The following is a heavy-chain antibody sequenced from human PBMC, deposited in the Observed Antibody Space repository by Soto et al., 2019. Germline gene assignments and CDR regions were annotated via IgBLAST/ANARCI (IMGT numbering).Heavy chain of an antibody. D-gene: IGHD6-19*01. CDR3: ARDGPVPYTSGCDFVMLEQ. CDR1: GFSLSDYA. Sequence: QVQLVESGGGVVQPGGSLRLSCAASGFSLSDYAMHWVRQAPGKGLEWVASVSYDESNKYYTESVKGRFSISRDTSKNTLSLQMHTLRPDYTAVYYCARDGPVPYTSGCDFVMLEQWGQGTLVTVS. CDR2: VSYDESNK. J-gene: IGHJ4*02. V-gene: IGHV3-30-3*01.